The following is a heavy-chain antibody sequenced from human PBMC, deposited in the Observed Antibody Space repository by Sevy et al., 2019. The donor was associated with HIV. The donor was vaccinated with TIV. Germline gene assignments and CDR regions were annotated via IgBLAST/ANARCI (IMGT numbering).Heavy chain of an antibody. Sequence: GGSLRLSCAASGFALSNYYAMHWVRQAPGKGLEWVALISYDGRDKYYADSVKGRFTISRDNLKNSLYLQMNSLRAEDTAVYYCAREGKGGGCIQLWFKRCWYFDLWGRGTLVTVSS. CDR3: AREGKGGGCIQLWFKRCWYFDL. CDR1: GFALSNYYA. CDR2: ISYDGRDK. V-gene: IGHV3-30*04. J-gene: IGHJ2*01. D-gene: IGHD5-18*01.